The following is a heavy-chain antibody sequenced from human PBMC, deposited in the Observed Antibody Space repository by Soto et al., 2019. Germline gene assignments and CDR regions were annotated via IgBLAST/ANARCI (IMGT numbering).Heavy chain of an antibody. J-gene: IGHJ4*02. V-gene: IGHV1-8*01. CDR2: MNHNTGNS. CDR1: GYTFTSYD. CDR3: ARRAETNGWNGFGADKYYFDF. Sequence: QVQLVQSGAEVRKPGASVKVSCEASGYTFTSYDIYWVRQASGQGLEWMGWMNHNTGNSGYAQKFQGRVTMTSDTSISTAHMELSSVRSEDKAVYYCARRAETNGWNGFGADKYYFDFWGQGTLVTVSS. D-gene: IGHD1-1*01.